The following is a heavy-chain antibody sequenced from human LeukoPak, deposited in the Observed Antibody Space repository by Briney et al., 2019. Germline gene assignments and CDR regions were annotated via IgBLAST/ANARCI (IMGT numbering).Heavy chain of an antibody. CDR3: ASFEDYGDPIFDY. CDR1: GGSISSSSYY. CDR2: IYYSGST. J-gene: IGHJ4*02. D-gene: IGHD4-17*01. V-gene: IGHV4-39*01. Sequence: SETLSLTCTVSGGSISSSSYYWGWIRQPPGKGLEWIGSIYYSGSTYYNPSLKSRVTMSVDTSKNQFSLKLSSVTAADTAVYYCASFEDYGDPIFDYWGQGTLVTVSS.